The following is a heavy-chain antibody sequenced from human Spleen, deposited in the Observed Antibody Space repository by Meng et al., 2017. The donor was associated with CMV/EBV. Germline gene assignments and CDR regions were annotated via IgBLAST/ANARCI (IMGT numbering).Heavy chain of an antibody. CDR3: ARLGVVITDFG. D-gene: IGHD1-20*01. CDR1: GFTFSSYS. CDR2: ITSSSSYI. Sequence: CAASGFTFSSYSMNWVRQAPGKGLERVSSITSSSSYIYYADSVRDRFTIPRDNAKNSLYLQMNGLRAEDTAVYYCARLGVVITDFGWGQGTLVTVSS. V-gene: IGHV3-21*01. J-gene: IGHJ4*02.